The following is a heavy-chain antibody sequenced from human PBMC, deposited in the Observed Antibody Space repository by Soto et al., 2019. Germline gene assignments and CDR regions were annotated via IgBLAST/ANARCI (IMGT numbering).Heavy chain of an antibody. CDR1: GYTFTSYA. CDR3: ARSEATGNWYFDL. V-gene: IGHV1-3*01. CDR2: INAGNGNT. J-gene: IGHJ2*01. Sequence: GASVKVSCKASGYTFTSYAMHWVRQAPGQRLEWMGWINAGNGNTKYSQKFQGRVTITRDTSASTAYMELSSLRSEDTAVYYCARSEATGNWYFDLWGRGTLVTVSS. D-gene: IGHD5-12*01.